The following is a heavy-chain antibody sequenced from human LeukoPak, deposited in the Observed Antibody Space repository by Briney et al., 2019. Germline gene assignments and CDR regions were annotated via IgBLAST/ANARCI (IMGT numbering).Heavy chain of an antibody. CDR1: GDSISGSY. Sequence: PSETLSLTCAVSGDSISGSYWSWIRQPPGKGLEWIGFLSYSGTTSYNPSLKSRLTISGDTSRNQFSLKLTSVTAADTAVYYCASQTVVATIEGSFDMRGQGTMVTVSS. V-gene: IGHV4-59*01. CDR2: LSYSGTT. J-gene: IGHJ3*02. D-gene: IGHD2-15*01. CDR3: ASQTVVATIEGSFDM.